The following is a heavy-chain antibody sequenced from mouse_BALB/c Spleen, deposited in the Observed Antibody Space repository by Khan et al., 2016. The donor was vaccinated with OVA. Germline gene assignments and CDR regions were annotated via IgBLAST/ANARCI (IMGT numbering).Heavy chain of an antibody. J-gene: IGHJ4*01. CDR1: GYTFTNYG. CDR2: ISTYTGEP. V-gene: IGHV9-3-1*01. CDR3: TRPPHFSYVLVY. Sequence: QIQLVQSGPELKKPGETVKISCKASGYTFTNYGMNWVKQAPGKALKWMGWISTYTGEPTYADDFKGRFAFSLETSASTAYMQINHLKTEDTATFFCTRPPHFSYVLVYWGQGTSVTVSS.